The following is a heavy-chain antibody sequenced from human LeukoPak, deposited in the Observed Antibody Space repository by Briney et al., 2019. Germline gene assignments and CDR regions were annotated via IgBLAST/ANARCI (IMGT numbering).Heavy chain of an antibody. J-gene: IGHJ6*02. D-gene: IGHD6-13*01. CDR3: ATGGYSSSWSLGMDV. CDR2: ISSSGSTI. CDR1: GFTFSDYY. V-gene: IGHV3-11*01. Sequence: PGGSLRLSCAASGFTFSDYYMSWIRQAPGKELEWVSYISSSGSTIYYADSVKGRFTISRDNAKNSLYLQMNSLRAEDTAVYYCATGGYSSSWSLGMDVWGQGTTVTVSS.